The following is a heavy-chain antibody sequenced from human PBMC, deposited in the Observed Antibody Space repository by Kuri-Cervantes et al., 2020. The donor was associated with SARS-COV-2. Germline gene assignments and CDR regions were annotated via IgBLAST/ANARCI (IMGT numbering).Heavy chain of an antibody. CDR3: AKPITGDLYYFDY. Sequence: GESLKISCAASGFTFSDYYMSWIRRAPGKGLEWVSYISSSSSYTNYADSVKGRFTISRDNAKNSLYLQMNSLRAEDTALYYCAKPITGDLYYFDYWGQGTLVTV. CDR2: ISSSSSYT. CDR1: GFTFSDYY. J-gene: IGHJ4*02. V-gene: IGHV3-11*03. D-gene: IGHD7-27*01.